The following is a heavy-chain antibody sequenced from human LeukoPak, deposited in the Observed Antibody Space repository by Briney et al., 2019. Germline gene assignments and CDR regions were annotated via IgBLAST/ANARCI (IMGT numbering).Heavy chain of an antibody. CDR3: TRGYDSSGRPLTKPFDY. CDR1: GFTFGDYA. J-gene: IGHJ4*02. D-gene: IGHD3-22*01. CDR2: IRSKAYGGTT. V-gene: IGHV3-49*03. Sequence: GGSLRLSCTASGFTFGDYAMSWFRQAPGKGLAWVGFIRSKAYGGTTEYAASVKGRFTTSRDDSKSIAYLQMNSLKTEDTAVYYCTRGYDSSGRPLTKPFDYWGQGTLVTVSS.